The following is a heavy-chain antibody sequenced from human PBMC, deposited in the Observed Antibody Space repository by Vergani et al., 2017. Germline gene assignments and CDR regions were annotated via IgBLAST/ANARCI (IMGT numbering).Heavy chain of an antibody. V-gene: IGHV3-9*01. J-gene: IGHJ2*01. CDR2: INWNSDSI. CDR3: VKDRAASGNYWYFDL. D-gene: IGHD6-13*01. Sequence: EVQLVESGGGLVQPGRSLRLSCAASGFTFDDYAMHWVRQAPGKGLEWVSGINWNSDSIAYADSVKGRFTISRDNAKNSLYLQMNSLRAEDTAVYYCVKDRAASGNYWYFDLLGRGTLVTVSS. CDR1: GFTFDDYA.